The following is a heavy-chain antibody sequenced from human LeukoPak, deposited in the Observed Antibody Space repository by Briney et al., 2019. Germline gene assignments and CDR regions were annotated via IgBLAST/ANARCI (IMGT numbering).Heavy chain of an antibody. V-gene: IGHV1-8*03. CDR3: ARGRSTGYPYYFEY. CDR2: MNPNSGNT. CDR1: AYTFTSYD. D-gene: IGHD5-12*01. Sequence: AASVKVSCKASAYTFTSYDINWVRQATGQGLEWMGWMNPNSGNTGYAKKIQGRVTLTRNTSISTAYMELSGLRSEDTAVYYCARGRSTGYPYYFEYWGQGTLVTVSS. J-gene: IGHJ4*02.